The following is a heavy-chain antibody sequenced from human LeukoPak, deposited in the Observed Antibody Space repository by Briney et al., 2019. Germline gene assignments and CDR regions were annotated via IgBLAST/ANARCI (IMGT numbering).Heavy chain of an antibody. CDR3: VRGPHIAATSY. CDR2: IKQDGSKK. CDR1: GFPFSSYW. Sequence: GGSLRLSCVASGFPFSSYWMTWVRQAPGKGLEWVANIKQDGSKKSYVDSVKGRFTISRDNAKKSLYLQINTLRAEDTAVYYCVRGPHIAATSYWGQGTLVTVSS. J-gene: IGHJ4*02. V-gene: IGHV3-7*03. D-gene: IGHD6-25*01.